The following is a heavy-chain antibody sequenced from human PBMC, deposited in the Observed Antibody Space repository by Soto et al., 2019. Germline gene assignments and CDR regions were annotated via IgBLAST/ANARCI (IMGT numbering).Heavy chain of an antibody. D-gene: IGHD3-3*01. Sequence: KPSETLSLTCTVSGGSISGGGFYWSWIRQFPXKGLEWIGYIYYSDSTYYNPSLKSRVTISVDTSKNQFSLRLNSVTAADTAVYYRARFSYHFWRALGSYGMDVLGQGTTVTASS. CDR2: IYYSDST. J-gene: IGHJ6*02. CDR1: GGSISGGGFY. V-gene: IGHV4-31*03. CDR3: ARFSYHFWRALGSYGMDV.